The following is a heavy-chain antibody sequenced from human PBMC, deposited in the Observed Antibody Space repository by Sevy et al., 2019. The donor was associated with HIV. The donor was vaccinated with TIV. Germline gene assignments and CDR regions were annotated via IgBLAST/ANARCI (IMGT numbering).Heavy chain of an antibody. V-gene: IGHV4-59*01. J-gene: IGHJ4*02. CDR2: IYYSGST. D-gene: IGHD6-6*01. CDR1: GGSISSYY. CDR3: ARDRGGAARPDWYFDY. Sequence: SETLSLTCTVSGGSISSYYWSWIRQPPGKGLEWIGYIYYSGSTNYNPSLKSRVTISVDTSKNQFSLKLSSVTAADTAVYYWARDRGGAARPDWYFDYWGQGTLVTVSS.